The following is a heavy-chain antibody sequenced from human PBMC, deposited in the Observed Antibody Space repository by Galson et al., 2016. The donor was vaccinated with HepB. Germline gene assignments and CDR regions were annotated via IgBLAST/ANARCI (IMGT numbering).Heavy chain of an antibody. V-gene: IGHV1-46*01. CDR1: GYTFTSYY. CDR3: ARDLYCYSCGWDYYYYNMDV. J-gene: IGHJ6*03. D-gene: IGHD2-15*01. Sequence: SVKVSCTASGYTFTSYYMHWVRQAPGQGLEWMGIINPSGGSTSYAQKFQGRVTMTRDTSTSTVYMELSSLRSEDTAIYYCARDLYCYSCGWDYYYYNMDVWGKGTTVTVSS. CDR2: INPSGGST.